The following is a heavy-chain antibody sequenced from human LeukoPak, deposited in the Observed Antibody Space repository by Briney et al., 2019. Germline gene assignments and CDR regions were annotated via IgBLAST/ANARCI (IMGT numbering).Heavy chain of an antibody. CDR3: ARYEAGAGNWFDL. Sequence: AAVKVSCMASRGTFSSYAIYWARQAPGQGLEWLGRIIPIFLIANYGQKFQGRVTITAYKSTSTPYMELSSLKSEDTAVYYCARYEAGAGNWFDLWGQGTLVTVSS. D-gene: IGHD6-13*01. CDR1: RGTFSSYA. CDR2: IIPIFLIA. J-gene: IGHJ5*02. V-gene: IGHV1-69*04.